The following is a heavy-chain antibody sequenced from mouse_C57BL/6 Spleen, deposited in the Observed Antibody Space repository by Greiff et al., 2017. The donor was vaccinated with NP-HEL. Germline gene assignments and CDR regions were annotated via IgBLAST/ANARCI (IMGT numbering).Heavy chain of an antibody. Sequence: EVQRVESGEGLVKPGGSLKLSCAASGFTFSSYAMSWVRQTPEKRLEWVAYISSGGDYIYYADTVKGRFTISRDNARNTLYLQLSSLKSEDTAMYYCTRVTTVVAKNAMDYWGQGTSVTVSS. CDR1: GFTFSSYA. CDR2: ISSGGDYI. V-gene: IGHV5-9-1*02. J-gene: IGHJ4*01. CDR3: TRVTTVVAKNAMDY. D-gene: IGHD1-1*01.